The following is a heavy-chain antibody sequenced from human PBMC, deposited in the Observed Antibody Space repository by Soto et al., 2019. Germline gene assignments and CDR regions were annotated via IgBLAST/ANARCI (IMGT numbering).Heavy chain of an antibody. CDR1: GYTFTGYY. CDR2: INPNSGGT. CDR3: ARERFSSGYHYYYYGMDV. D-gene: IGHD3-22*01. J-gene: IGHJ6*02. V-gene: IGHV1-2*02. Sequence: ASVKVSCKASGYTFTGYYMHCVRQAPGQGLEWMGWINPNSGGTNYAQKFQGRVTMTRDTSISTAYMELSRLRSDDTAVYYCARERFSSGYHYYYYGMDVWGQGTTVTVSS.